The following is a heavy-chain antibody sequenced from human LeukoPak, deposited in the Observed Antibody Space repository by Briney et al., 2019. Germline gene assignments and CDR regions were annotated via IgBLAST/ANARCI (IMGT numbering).Heavy chain of an antibody. CDR3: AKRGVVIRVILVGFHKEAYYFDS. Sequence: GGSLRLSCAASGFTFSSYSMNWVRQAPGKGLEWVTSISRSSDYTYYADSVKGRFTISRDNPKNTLYLQMNSLRAEDTAVYFCAKRGVVIRVILVGFHKEAYYFDSWGQGALVTVSS. J-gene: IGHJ4*02. V-gene: IGHV3-21*04. D-gene: IGHD3-22*01. CDR1: GFTFSSYS. CDR2: ISRSSDYT.